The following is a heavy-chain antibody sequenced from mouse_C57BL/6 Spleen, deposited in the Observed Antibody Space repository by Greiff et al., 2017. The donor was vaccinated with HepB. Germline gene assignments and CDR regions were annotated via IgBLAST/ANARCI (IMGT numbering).Heavy chain of an antibody. D-gene: IGHD2-5*01. Sequence: QVQLQQSGAELARPGASVKLSCKASGYTFTSYGISWVKQRTGQGLEWIGEIYPRSGNTYYNEKFKGKATLTADKSSSTAYMELRSLTSEDSAVYFCAREGYSNYVWFAYWGQGTLVTVSA. V-gene: IGHV1-81*01. J-gene: IGHJ3*01. CDR2: IYPRSGNT. CDR3: AREGYSNYVWFAY. CDR1: GYTFTSYG.